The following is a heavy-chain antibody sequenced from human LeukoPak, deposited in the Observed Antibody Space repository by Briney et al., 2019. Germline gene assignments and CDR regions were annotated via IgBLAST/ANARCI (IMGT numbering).Heavy chain of an antibody. Sequence: PGGSLRLSCAASGFTFSSYSMNWVRQAPGKGLEWVSYISSSSSTIYYADSVKGRFTISRDNAKNSLYLQMNSLRAEDTAVYYCARGQFGFDYWGQGTLVTVSS. CDR1: GFTFSSYS. CDR3: ARGQFGFDY. CDR2: ISSSSSTI. D-gene: IGHD3-10*01. V-gene: IGHV3-48*01. J-gene: IGHJ4*02.